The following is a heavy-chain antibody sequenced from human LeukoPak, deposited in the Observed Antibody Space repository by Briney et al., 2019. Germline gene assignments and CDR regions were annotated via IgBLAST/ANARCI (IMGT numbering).Heavy chain of an antibody. CDR3: ARVEGGYSYGYLDY. Sequence: GGSLRLSCAASGFTVSSNYMSWVRQAPGKGLEWVSVIYSGGSTYYADSVKGRFTISRDNSKNTPYLQMNSLRAEDTAVYYCARVEGGYSYGYLDYWGQGTLVTDSS. J-gene: IGHJ4*02. D-gene: IGHD5-18*01. V-gene: IGHV3-53*01. CDR1: GFTVSSNY. CDR2: IYSGGST.